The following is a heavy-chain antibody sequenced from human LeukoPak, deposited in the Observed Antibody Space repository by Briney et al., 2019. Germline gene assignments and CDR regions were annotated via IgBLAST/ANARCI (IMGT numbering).Heavy chain of an antibody. CDR1: GGSISSGGYY. D-gene: IGHD3-22*01. J-gene: IGHJ4*02. V-gene: IGHV4-31*03. CDR2: IYYSGST. CDR3: ARDRSYYDSSGYFDY. Sequence: PSETLSLTCTVSGGSISSGGYYWSWIRQHPGKGLEWIGYIYYSGSTYYNPSLKSRVTISVDTSKNQFSLKLSSVTAADTAVYCCARDRSYYDSSGYFDYWGQGTLVTVSS.